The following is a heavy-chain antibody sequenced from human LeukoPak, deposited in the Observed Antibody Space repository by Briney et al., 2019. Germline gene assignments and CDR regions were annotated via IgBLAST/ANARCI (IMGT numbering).Heavy chain of an antibody. D-gene: IGHD3-22*01. J-gene: IGHJ4*02. CDR1: GGSISDNS. CDR2: IHYTGST. Sequence: SETLSLTCSVSGGSISDNSWSWIRRPPGKGLEWIGHIHYTGSTDYNPSLKSRVTLSLDTPKNQFSLKVSSVTAADTAVYYCARDHDSSGYYQNFDYWGQGTLVTVSS. CDR3: ARDHDSSGYYQNFDY. V-gene: IGHV4-59*12.